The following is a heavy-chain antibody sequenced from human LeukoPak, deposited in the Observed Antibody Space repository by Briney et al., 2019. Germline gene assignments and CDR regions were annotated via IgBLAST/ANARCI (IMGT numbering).Heavy chain of an antibody. D-gene: IGHD6-6*01. CDR3: AREIEGSGSSSSSPYYHYYYMDV. V-gene: IGHV4-59*01. J-gene: IGHJ6*03. Sequence: SETLSLTCTVSGGSINSYYWSWIRQPPGKGLEWIGYIYYSGSTNYNPSLTSRVTISVDTSKNQFSLRLTSVTTTDTAVYYCAREIEGSGSSSSSPYYHYYYMDVWGKGTTVTVSS. CDR2: IYYSGST. CDR1: GGSINSYY.